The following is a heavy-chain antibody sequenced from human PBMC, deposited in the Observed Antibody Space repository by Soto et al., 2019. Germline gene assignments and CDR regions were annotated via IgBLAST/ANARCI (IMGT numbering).Heavy chain of an antibody. CDR1: GFTFSSYS. CDR3: AREGGMDV. Sequence: EVRLVESGGGLVQPGGSLRLSCAASGFTFSSYSMNWVRQAPGKGLEWVSYISSSGRTIYYADSVKGRFTISRDSAKNSLYLKMNSLRAEDTAVYYCAREGGMDVWGQGTTVTVSS. V-gene: IGHV3-48*01. CDR2: ISSSGRTI. J-gene: IGHJ6*02.